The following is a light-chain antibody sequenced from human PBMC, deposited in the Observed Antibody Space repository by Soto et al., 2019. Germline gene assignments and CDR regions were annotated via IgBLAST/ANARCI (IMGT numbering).Light chain of an antibody. V-gene: IGKV1-39*01. CDR2: ATS. Sequence: DIRLTPSPSSLSASVGDRVTITCRAGQSVRTYLNWYQQKPDKAPKLLIYATSSMQSGVPARFSGSGYGTDFTLTISSRQPEDFATDYCQQSYSSPSGFTFGGGTKVDIK. CDR1: QSVRTY. CDR3: QQSYSSPSGFT. J-gene: IGKJ4*01.